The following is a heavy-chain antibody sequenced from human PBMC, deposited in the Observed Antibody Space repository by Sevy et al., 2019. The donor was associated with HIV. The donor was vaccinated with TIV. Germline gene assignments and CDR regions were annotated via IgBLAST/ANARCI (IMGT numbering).Heavy chain of an antibody. Sequence: GGSLRLSCAASGFTFSSHDLHWVRQAPGKGLEWVAVISHDGNNKYYADSVKGGFTISRDNSKNTLYLQMSSLRAEDTAVYYCVRPPRPSSPVEWFDPWGQGTLVTVSS. V-gene: IGHV3-30-3*01. CDR1: GFTFSSHD. CDR2: ISHDGNNK. D-gene: IGHD2-2*01. J-gene: IGHJ5*02. CDR3: VRPPRPSSPVEWFDP.